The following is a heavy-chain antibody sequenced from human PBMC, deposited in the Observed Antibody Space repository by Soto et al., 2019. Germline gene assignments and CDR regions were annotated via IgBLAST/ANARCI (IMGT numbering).Heavy chain of an antibody. CDR2: INHSGST. J-gene: IGHJ4*02. Sequence: QVQLQQWGAGLLKPSETLSLTCAVYGGSFSGYYWSWIRQPPGKGLEWIGEINHSGSTNYNPSLKGRVTISVDTSKNQFSLKLSSVTAADTAVYYCARVYGVVVVPAAKGQYYFDYWGQGTLVTVSS. CDR1: GGSFSGYY. CDR3: ARVYGVVVVPAAKGQYYFDY. D-gene: IGHD2-2*01. V-gene: IGHV4-34*01.